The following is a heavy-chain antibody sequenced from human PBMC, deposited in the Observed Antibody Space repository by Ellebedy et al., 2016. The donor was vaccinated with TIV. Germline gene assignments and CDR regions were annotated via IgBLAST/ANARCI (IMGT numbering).Heavy chain of an antibody. Sequence: GESLKISCAAPGFIFSDYNVNWVRQTPGRGLEWISFISNTGTSRYYADSVRGRFTISRDKNSVYLQMNSLRLEDTAVYYCARDVRYAGSWGQGTQVTVSS. V-gene: IGHV3-48*01. CDR3: ARDVRYAGS. D-gene: IGHD3-10*02. CDR2: ISNTGTSR. CDR1: GFIFSDYN. J-gene: IGHJ4*02.